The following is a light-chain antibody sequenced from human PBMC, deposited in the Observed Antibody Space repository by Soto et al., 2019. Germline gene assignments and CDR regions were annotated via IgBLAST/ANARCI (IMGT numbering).Light chain of an antibody. V-gene: IGKV1D-12*01. J-gene: IGKJ1*01. CDR1: QAISTW. Sequence: DIQMTQSPSSVSASVGDRVTITWRASQAISTWLAWYQQKPGKAPKRLIYAASNLQTGVPSRFSGSGSGTDFTLTISSLQPEDFATYYCQQANSFPRTFGQGTKVEIK. CDR3: QQANSFPRT. CDR2: AAS.